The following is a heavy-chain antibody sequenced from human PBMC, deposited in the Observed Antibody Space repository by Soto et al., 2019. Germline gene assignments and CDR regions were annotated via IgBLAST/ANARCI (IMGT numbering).Heavy chain of an antibody. CDR3: ARAYLYCSSTSCPPPDP. J-gene: IGHJ5*02. CDR2: INSDGSST. D-gene: IGHD2-2*01. CDR1: GFTFSSYW. V-gene: IGHV3-74*01. Sequence: GGSLRLSCAASGFTFSSYWMHWVRQAPGKGLVWVSRINSDGSSTSYADSVKGRFTISRDNAKNTLYLQMNSLRAEDTAVYYCARAYLYCSSTSCPPPDPWGQGTLVTVSS.